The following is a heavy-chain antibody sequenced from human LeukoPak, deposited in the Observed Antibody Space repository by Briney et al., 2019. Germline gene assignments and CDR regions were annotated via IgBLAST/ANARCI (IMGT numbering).Heavy chain of an antibody. CDR3: ARLSQWDIVVVPAATADY. CDR2: IYYSGST. D-gene: IGHD2-2*01. J-gene: IGHJ4*02. CDR1: GGSISSSSYY. V-gene: IGHV4-39*01. Sequence: SETLSLTCTVSGGSISSSSYYWGWIRQPPGKGLEWIGSIYYSGSTYYNPSLKSRVTISVDTSKNQFSLKLSSVTAADTAVYYCARLSQWDIVVVPAATADYWGQGTLVTVSS.